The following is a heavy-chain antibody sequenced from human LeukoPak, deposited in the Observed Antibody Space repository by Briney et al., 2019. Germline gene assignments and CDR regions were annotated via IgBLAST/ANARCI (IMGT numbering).Heavy chain of an antibody. D-gene: IGHD4-17*01. CDR1: GFTVSSNY. CDR2: MYTGGST. V-gene: IGHV3-66*01. CDR3: YGDYTSVDY. J-gene: IGHJ4*02. Sequence: GGSLRVSCTASGFTVSSNYMSWVRQAPGKGLEWVGGMYTGGSTYYADSVKSRFTICRDNSKNTMHLQMNTLRADDTAVYYCYGDYTSVDYWGQGTLVTVSS.